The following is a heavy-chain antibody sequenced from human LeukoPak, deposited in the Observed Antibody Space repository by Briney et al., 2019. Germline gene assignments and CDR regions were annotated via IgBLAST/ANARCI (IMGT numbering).Heavy chain of an antibody. D-gene: IGHD5-18*01. V-gene: IGHV3-48*01. Sequence: GGSLRLSCAASGFTFSSYSMNWVRQAPGKGLEWVSYISSSSTIYYADSVKGRFTISRDNAKNSLYLQMNSLRAEDTAVYYCARDEDTAMAFDYWGQGTLVTVSS. J-gene: IGHJ4*02. CDR2: ISSSSTI. CDR1: GFTFSSYS. CDR3: ARDEDTAMAFDY.